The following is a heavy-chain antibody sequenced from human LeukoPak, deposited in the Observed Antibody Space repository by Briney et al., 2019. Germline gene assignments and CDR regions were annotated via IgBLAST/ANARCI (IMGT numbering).Heavy chain of an antibody. J-gene: IGHJ5*02. V-gene: IGHV4-34*01. CDR1: GGSFSGFY. CDR2: INHSGST. D-gene: IGHD6-6*01. CDR3: ARESIAARRGNNYFDP. Sequence: SETLSLTCAVYGGSFSGFYWSWIRQSPGKGLEWIGEINHSGSTNYNPSLKSRVTISLDAPKNQFSLKLTSVTAADTAVYYCARESIAARRGNNYFDPWGQGTLVTVSS.